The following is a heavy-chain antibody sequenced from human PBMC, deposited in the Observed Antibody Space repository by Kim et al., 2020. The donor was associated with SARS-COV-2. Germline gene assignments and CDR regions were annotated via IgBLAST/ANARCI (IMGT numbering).Heavy chain of an antibody. CDR1: GFSFSIYE. Sequence: GGSLRFSCAASGFSFSIYEMNWVRQAPGKGLEWVSYISSSGSTIYYADSVKGRFTISRDNAKNSLYLQMNSLRAEDTAVYYCARGAGGYRPRPFDYWGQGTLVSVSS. CDR3: ARGAGGYRPRPFDY. CDR2: ISSSGSTI. J-gene: IGHJ4*02. D-gene: IGHD3-16*02. V-gene: IGHV3-48*03.